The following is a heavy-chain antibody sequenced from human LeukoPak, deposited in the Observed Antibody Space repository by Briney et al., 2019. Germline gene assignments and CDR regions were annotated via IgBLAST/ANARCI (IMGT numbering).Heavy chain of an antibody. J-gene: IGHJ4*02. Sequence: QPGGSLRLSCAASGFTPSSYEMNWVRHAPGRGLEWVSHISGGGESTVYPDAVKGRFTISRDNAKNSLYLQMNSLRVEDTGVYYCARRSGRRYEYWGQGALVTVSP. CDR1: GFTPSSYE. V-gene: IGHV3-48*03. CDR2: ISGGGEST. CDR3: ARRSGRRYEY. D-gene: IGHD5-24*01.